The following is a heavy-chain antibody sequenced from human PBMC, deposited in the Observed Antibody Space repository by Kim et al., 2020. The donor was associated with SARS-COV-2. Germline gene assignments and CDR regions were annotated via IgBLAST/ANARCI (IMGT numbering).Heavy chain of an antibody. V-gene: IGHV3-30-3*01. J-gene: IGHJ4*02. CDR2: ISYDGSNK. CDR1: GFTFSSYA. D-gene: IGHD3-3*02. Sequence: GGSLRLSCAASGFTFSSYAMHWVRQAPGKGLEWVAVISYDGSNKYYADSVKGRFTISRDNSKNTLYLQMNSLRAEDTAVYYCARVDVIFSVDYWGQGTLVTVSS. CDR3: ARVDVIFSVDY.